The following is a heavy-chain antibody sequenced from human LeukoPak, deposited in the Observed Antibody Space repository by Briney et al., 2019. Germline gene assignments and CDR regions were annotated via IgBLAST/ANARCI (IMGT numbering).Heavy chain of an antibody. CDR3: ARDPALGSGSKYYFDY. J-gene: IGHJ4*02. Sequence: GASVKVSCKASGYTFTGYYMHWVRQAPGQGLEWMGRINPNSGGTNYAQKFQGGVTMTRDTSISTAYMELSRLRSDDTAVYYCARDPALGSGSKYYFDYWGQGTLVTVSS. V-gene: IGHV1-2*06. CDR2: INPNSGGT. CDR1: GYTFTGYY. D-gene: IGHD3-10*01.